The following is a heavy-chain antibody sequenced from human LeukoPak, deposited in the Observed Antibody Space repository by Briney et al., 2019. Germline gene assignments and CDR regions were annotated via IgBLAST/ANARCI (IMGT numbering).Heavy chain of an antibody. J-gene: IGHJ4*02. CDR1: GYSFTSYW. CDR3: ARPYYDSSGYYYFDY. CDR2: IYPGDSDT. V-gene: IGHV5-51*07. Sequence: ESLKISCKGSGYSFTSYWIGWMHQMPGKGLEWMGIIYPGDSDTRYSPSFQGQVTISADKSISTAYLQWSSLKASDTAMYYCARPYYDSSGYYYFDYWGQGTLVTVSS. D-gene: IGHD3-22*01.